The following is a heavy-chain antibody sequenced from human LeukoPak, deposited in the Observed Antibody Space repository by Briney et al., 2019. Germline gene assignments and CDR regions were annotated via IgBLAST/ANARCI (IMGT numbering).Heavy chain of an antibody. J-gene: IGHJ5*02. CDR2: INAGNGNT. CDR3: ARYGSGSHQNWFDP. V-gene: IGHV1-3*01. CDR1: GYTFTSYA. D-gene: IGHD3-10*01. Sequence: GASVKVSCKASGYTFTSYAMHWVRQAPGQRLEWMGWINAGNGNTKYSQKFQGRVTITRDTSASTAYMELSSLRSEDTAVYYRARYGSGSHQNWFDPWGQGTLVTVSS.